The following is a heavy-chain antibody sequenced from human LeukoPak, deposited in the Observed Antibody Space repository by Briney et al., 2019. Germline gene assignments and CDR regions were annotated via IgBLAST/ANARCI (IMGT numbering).Heavy chain of an antibody. J-gene: IGHJ4*02. Sequence: GGSLRLSCAASGFTVSSNYMSWVRQAPGKGLEWVSVIYSGGSTYYADSVKGRFTISRDNSKNTLYLQMNSLRAEDTAVYYCARAWPVADFRMPDYWGQGTLVTVSS. CDR1: GFTVSSNY. CDR2: IYSGGST. V-gene: IGHV3-66*01. D-gene: IGHD4-23*01. CDR3: ARAWPVADFRMPDY.